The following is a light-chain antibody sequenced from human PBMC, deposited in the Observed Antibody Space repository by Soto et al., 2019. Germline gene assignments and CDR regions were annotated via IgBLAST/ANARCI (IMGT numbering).Light chain of an antibody. CDR2: AAS. Sequence: DIQLTQSPSFLSASVGDRVTITCRASQGISSYLAWYQQKPGKAPKLLIYAASTLQSGVPSRFSGSGSGTEFTLTISSLQPEDFATYYCQQALFGQGTKVEIK. V-gene: IGKV1-9*01. CDR3: QQAL. J-gene: IGKJ1*01. CDR1: QGISSY.